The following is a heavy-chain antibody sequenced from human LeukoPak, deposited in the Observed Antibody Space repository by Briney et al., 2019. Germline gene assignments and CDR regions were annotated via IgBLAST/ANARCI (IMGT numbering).Heavy chain of an antibody. CDR1: GFTFSHYS. CDR3: ARAAYYYDSSGYYSDY. Sequence: GGSLRLSCAASGFTFSHYSINWVRQAPGKGLEWVSYISSSGSTIYYADSVKGRFTISRDNAKNSLYLQMNSLRAEDTAVYYCARAAYYYDSSGYYSDYWGQGTLVTVSS. V-gene: IGHV3-48*04. D-gene: IGHD3-22*01. CDR2: ISSSGSTI. J-gene: IGHJ4*02.